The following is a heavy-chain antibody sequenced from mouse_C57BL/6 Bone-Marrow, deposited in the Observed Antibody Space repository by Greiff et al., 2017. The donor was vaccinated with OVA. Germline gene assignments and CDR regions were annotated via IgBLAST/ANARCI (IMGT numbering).Heavy chain of an antibody. J-gene: IGHJ3*01. D-gene: IGHD2-1*01. CDR2: IDPANGNT. Sequence: VQLQQSVAELVRPGASVKLSCTASGFNIKNTYMHWVKQRPEQGLEWIGRIDPANGNTKYAPKFQGKATITADTSSNTAYLQLSSLTSENTAIYYCASPLYGNYSWFAYWGQGTLVTVSA. CDR1: GFNIKNTY. V-gene: IGHV14-3*01. CDR3: ASPLYGNYSWFAY.